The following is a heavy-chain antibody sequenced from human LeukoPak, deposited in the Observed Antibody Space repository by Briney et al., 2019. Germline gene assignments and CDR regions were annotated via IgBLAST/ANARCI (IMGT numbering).Heavy chain of an antibody. CDR2: INHSGST. D-gene: IGHD3-9*01. CDR3: ARDGYYDILTGPTPFYGMDV. Sequence: SETLSLTCAVYGGSFSGYYWSWIRQPPGKGLEWIGEINHSGSTNYNPSLKSRVTISVDTSKNQFSLKLSSVTAADTAVYYCARDGYYDILTGPTPFYGMDVWGQGTTVTVSS. J-gene: IGHJ6*02. CDR1: GGSFSGYY. V-gene: IGHV4-34*01.